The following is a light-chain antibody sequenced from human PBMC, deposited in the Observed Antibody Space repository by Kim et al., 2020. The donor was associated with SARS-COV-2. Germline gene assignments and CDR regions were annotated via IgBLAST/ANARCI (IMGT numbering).Light chain of an antibody. CDR3: QQYDNLLT. V-gene: IGKV1-33*01. J-gene: IGKJ4*01. CDR2: DAS. CDR1: QDISNY. Sequence: DIQMAHPPPSLSASVGDRVTITCQASQDISNYLNWYQQKPGKAPKLLIYDASNLETGVPSRFSGSGSGTDFTFTISSLQPEDIATYYGQQYDNLLTFGGGTKVDIK.